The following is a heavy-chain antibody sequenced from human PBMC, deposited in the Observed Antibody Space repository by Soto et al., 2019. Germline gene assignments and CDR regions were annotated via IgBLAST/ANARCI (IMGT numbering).Heavy chain of an antibody. V-gene: IGHV3-23*01. CDR3: ANRSRPSLLAF. D-gene: IGHD6-6*01. CDR2: ISGSDDST. CDR1: GFTFSSYA. J-gene: IGHJ1*01. Sequence: GGSLRLSCAASGFTFSSYAMSWVRQAPGKGLEWVSVISGSDDSTYYADSVKGRFTISRDNSKNTLYLQMNSLRAEDTAVYYCANRSRPSLLAFCGQGTLVPVSS.